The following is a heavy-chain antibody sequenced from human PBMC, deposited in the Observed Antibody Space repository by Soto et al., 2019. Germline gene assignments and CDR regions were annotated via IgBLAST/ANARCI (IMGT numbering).Heavy chain of an antibody. V-gene: IGHV4-30-2*01. D-gene: IGHD6-6*01. J-gene: IGHJ4*02. Sequence: SETLSLTCAVSGGSISSGGYSWSWIRQPPGKGLEWIGYMYHSGNTYYKPSLKSRVSISIDTSRNQFSLKLTSVTAADTGVYYCASSSPFHYWGPGILVTV. CDR3: ASSSPFHY. CDR1: GGSISSGGYS. CDR2: MYHSGNT.